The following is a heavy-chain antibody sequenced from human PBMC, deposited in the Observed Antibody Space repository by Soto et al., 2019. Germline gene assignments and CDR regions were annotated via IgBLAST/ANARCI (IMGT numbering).Heavy chain of an antibody. D-gene: IGHD4-4*01. CDR1: GYTFTSYD. V-gene: IGHV1-8*01. Sequence: GASVKVSCKASGYTFTSYDINWVRQATGQGLEWMGWMNPNSGNTGYAQKFQGRVTMTRNTSISTAYMELSSLRSEDTAVYYCARHRRTTVAQFYFDNWGQGALVTVSS. J-gene: IGHJ4*02. CDR2: MNPNSGNT. CDR3: ARHRRTTVAQFYFDN.